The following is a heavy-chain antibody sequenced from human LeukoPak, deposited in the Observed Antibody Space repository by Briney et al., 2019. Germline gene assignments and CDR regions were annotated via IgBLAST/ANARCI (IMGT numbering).Heavy chain of an antibody. Sequence: ASVKVSCKASGYTFTSYYMHWVRQAPGQGLEWMGIINPSGGSTSYAQKFQGRVTMTRDTSTSTAYMELSSLRSEDTAVYYCARVPSGGPFDYWGQGTLVTVSS. CDR1: GYTFTSYY. V-gene: IGHV1-46*01. CDR3: ARVPSGGPFDY. CDR2: INPSGGST. D-gene: IGHD2-15*01. J-gene: IGHJ4*02.